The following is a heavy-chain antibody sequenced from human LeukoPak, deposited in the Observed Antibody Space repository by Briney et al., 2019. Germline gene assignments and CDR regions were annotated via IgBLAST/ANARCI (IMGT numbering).Heavy chain of an antibody. J-gene: IGHJ6*02. Sequence: GSLRLSCAASGFTFSNFWMNWVRQAPGKGLEWVSYISSSGSTIYYADSVKGRFTISRDNAKNSLYLQMNSLRAEDTAVYYCARAPVDIVATIGYYYGMDVWGQGTTVTVSS. CDR1: GFTFSNFW. V-gene: IGHV3-48*04. CDR2: ISSSGSTI. D-gene: IGHD5-12*01. CDR3: ARAPVDIVATIGYYYGMDV.